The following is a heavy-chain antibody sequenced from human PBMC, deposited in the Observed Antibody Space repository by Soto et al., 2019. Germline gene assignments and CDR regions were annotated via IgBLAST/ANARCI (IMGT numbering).Heavy chain of an antibody. J-gene: IGHJ4*02. CDR3: AKNPYYDILTGYYSFDY. CDR1: GFTFSSYA. D-gene: IGHD3-9*01. CDR2: ISGSGGST. V-gene: IGHV3-23*01. Sequence: EVKLLESGGGLVQPGGSLRLSCAASGFTFSSYAMSWVRQAPGKGLEWVSAISGSGGSTYYADSVKGRFTISRDNSKNTLYLQMNSLRAEDTAVYYCAKNPYYDILTGYYSFDYWGQGTLVTVSS.